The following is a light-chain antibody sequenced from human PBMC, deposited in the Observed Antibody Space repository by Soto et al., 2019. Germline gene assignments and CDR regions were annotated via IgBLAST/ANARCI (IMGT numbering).Light chain of an antibody. J-gene: IGKJ4*01. V-gene: IGKV3-20*01. CDR2: DAS. Sequence: EIVLMQSPGTLSLSPGERATLSCRASQSVRSNYLAWYHQKPGQAPRLLIYDASSRATGIPDRFSGSGSGTDFTLTISRLEPEDFAVYYCHQYGRSPFTFGGGTKVEIK. CDR3: HQYGRSPFT. CDR1: QSVRSNY.